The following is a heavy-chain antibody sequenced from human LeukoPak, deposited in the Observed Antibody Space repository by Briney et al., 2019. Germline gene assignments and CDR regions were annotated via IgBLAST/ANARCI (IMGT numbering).Heavy chain of an antibody. CDR1: GYTFTSYG. CDR3: ARDVGGSWYYYDSSGSTDY. J-gene: IGHJ4*02. CDR2: ISAYNGNT. Sequence: ASVKVSCKASGYTFTSYGISGVRQAPGQGLEWMGWISAYNGNTNYAQKLQGRVTMTTDTSTSTAYMELRSLRSDDTAVYYCARDVGGSWYYYDSSGSTDYWGQGTLVTVSS. D-gene: IGHD3-22*01. V-gene: IGHV1-18*01.